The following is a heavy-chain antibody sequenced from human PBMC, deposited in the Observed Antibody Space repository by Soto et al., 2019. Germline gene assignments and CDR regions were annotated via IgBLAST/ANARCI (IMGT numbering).Heavy chain of an antibody. D-gene: IGHD1-26*01. V-gene: IGHV1-18*04. Sequence: AASVKVSCKASGYTFTSYGISWVRQAPGQGLEWMGWISAYNGNTNYAQKLQGRVTMTTDTSTSTAYMELRSLRSDDTAVYYCAREEQKNYYYGMDVWGQGTTVTVSS. CDR3: AREEQKNYYYGMDV. CDR2: ISAYNGNT. CDR1: GYTFTSYG. J-gene: IGHJ6*02.